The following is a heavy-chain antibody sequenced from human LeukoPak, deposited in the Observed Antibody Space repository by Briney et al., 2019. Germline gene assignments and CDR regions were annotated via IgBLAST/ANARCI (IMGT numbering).Heavy chain of an antibody. CDR1: GFTFSSYG. V-gene: IGHV3-30*02. Sequence: GGSLRLSCAASGFTFSSYGMRWVRQAPGKGLEWVAFIRYDGSNKYYADSVKGRFTISRDNSKNTLYLQMNSLRAEDTAVYYCAKGTDCSSTSCFTYYYYYMDVWGKGTTVTVSS. CDR3: AKGTDCSSTSCFTYYYYYMDV. D-gene: IGHD2-2*01. CDR2: IRYDGSNK. J-gene: IGHJ6*03.